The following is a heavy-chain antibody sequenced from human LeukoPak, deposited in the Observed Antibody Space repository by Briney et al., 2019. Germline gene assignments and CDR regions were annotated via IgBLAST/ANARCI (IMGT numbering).Heavy chain of an antibody. CDR3: ARAALVGATNYFDY. J-gene: IGHJ4*02. CDR1: GDSVSSNSAA. Sequence: SQTLSLTCAISGDSVSSNSAAWNWIRQSPSRGLEWLGRTYYRSKWYNDYAVSVKSRITINPDTSKNQFSLKLSSVTAADTAVYYCARAALVGATNYFDYWGQGTLVTVSS. D-gene: IGHD1-26*01. V-gene: IGHV6-1*01. CDR2: TYYRSKWYN.